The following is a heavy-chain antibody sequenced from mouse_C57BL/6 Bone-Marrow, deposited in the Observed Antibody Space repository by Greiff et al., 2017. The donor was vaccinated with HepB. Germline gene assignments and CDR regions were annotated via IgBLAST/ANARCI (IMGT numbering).Heavy chain of an antibody. J-gene: IGHJ1*03. CDR3: ARGGLTGTLYWYFDV. CDR1: GYTFTSYW. V-gene: IGHV1-69*01. Sequence: QVQLQQPGAELVMPGASVKLSCKASGYTFTSYWMHWVKQRPGQGLEWIGEIDPSDSYTNYNQKFKGTSTLTVDKSSSTAYMPLSSLTSENSAVYYCARGGLTGTLYWYFDVWGTGTTVTVAS. D-gene: IGHD4-1*01. CDR2: IDPSDSYT.